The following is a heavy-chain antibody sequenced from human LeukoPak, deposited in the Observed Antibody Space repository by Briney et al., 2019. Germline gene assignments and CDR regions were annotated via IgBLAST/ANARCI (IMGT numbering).Heavy chain of an antibody. D-gene: IGHD6-19*01. J-gene: IGHJ1*01. Sequence: PGGSLRLSCAASGFTFSNYAMSWVRQAPGKGLEWVSTISGSGGSTYYADSVKGRFTISRDNSKNTLYLQMNSLRAEDTAVYYCARAPSYSSGWYYLAWVWGQGTLVTVSS. CDR3: ARAPSYSSGWYYLAWV. CDR2: ISGSGGST. CDR1: GFTFSNYA. V-gene: IGHV3-23*01.